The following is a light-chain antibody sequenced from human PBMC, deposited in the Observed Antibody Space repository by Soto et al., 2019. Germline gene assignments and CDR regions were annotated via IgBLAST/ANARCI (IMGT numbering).Light chain of an antibody. CDR3: QQYDRWPHT. Sequence: EIVMTQSPATLSVSSGERATLSCMASQNLSRNLAWYQKRPGQAPRLLIHGASTRATGVPARFSGSGSGTDFTLTISSLQSEDFSVYYCQQYDRWPHTFGQGTKLQIK. CDR1: QNLSRN. V-gene: IGKV3-15*01. J-gene: IGKJ2*01. CDR2: GAS.